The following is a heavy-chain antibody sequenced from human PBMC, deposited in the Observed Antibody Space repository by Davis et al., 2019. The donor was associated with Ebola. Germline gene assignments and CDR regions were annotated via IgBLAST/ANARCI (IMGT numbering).Heavy chain of an antibody. J-gene: IGHJ4*02. D-gene: IGHD3-10*01. Sequence: PSETLSLTCTVSGVSISRHYWSWIRQPPGKRLEWIGSIYYTRSAYYNSSLASRATISVDTSKNQFSLKLTSVTAADTAMYYCSERGSSVWGQGTLVTVSS. CDR1: GVSISRHY. V-gene: IGHV4-59*03. CDR3: SERGSSV. CDR2: IYYTRSA.